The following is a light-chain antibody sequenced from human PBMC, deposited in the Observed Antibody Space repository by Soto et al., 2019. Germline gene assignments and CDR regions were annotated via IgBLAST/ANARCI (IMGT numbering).Light chain of an antibody. CDR1: QSISSW. V-gene: IGKV1-5*03. CDR2: KAS. J-gene: IGKJ2*01. CDR3: QQYNSYSYT. Sequence: DIQMTQSPSTLSASVGDRVTITCRASQSISSWLAWYQQKPGKAPKLLIYKASNLESGVPSRFSGSGSGTEFTLTISSLQPDDFATYYCQQYNSYSYTFGLGTKLEIK.